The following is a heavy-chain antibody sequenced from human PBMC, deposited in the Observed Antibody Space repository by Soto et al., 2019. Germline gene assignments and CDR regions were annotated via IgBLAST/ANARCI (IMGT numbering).Heavy chain of an antibody. CDR1: GGSISSYY. D-gene: IGHD3-16*01. CDR3: ARHGGYYFDY. CDR2: FYYSGST. Sequence: SETLSLTCTVSGGSISSYYWSWIRQPPGKGLEWIGYFYYSGSTNYNPSLKGRVTVSVDTSKNQFSLKLNSVTAADTAVYYCARHGGYYFDYWGQGAPVTVSS. V-gene: IGHV4-59*08. J-gene: IGHJ4*02.